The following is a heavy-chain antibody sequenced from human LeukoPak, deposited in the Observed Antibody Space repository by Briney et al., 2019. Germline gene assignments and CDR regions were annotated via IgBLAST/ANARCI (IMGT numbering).Heavy chain of an antibody. CDR3: AREDHSNYNY. V-gene: IGHV3-7*01. Sequence: GGSLRLSCAASGFPFSNYWMSWVRQAPGKGLEWVANIKQDGGEKFYVGSVKGRFTISRDNAKNSLYLQMNSLRAEDTALYYCAREDHSNYNYWGQGTLVTVSS. D-gene: IGHD4-11*01. J-gene: IGHJ4*02. CDR2: IKQDGGEK. CDR1: GFPFSNYW.